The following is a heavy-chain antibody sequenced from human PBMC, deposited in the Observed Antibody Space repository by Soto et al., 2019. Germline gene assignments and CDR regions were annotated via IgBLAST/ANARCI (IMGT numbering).Heavy chain of an antibody. D-gene: IGHD1-26*01. CDR1: GYTFISYD. J-gene: IGHJ4*02. CDR3: AGGADSFTCGHKEYFDY. V-gene: IGHV1-8*02. CDR2: MNPNSGNT. Sequence: QVQLVQSGAELKKPGASVKVSCKASGYTFISYDINWVRQATGHGLEWMGWMNPNSGNTGYARKFQGRVTVTKNTSIGTAYMEPTSLRAEDTAIYYCAGGADSFTCGHKEYFDYWGQGALVTVSS.